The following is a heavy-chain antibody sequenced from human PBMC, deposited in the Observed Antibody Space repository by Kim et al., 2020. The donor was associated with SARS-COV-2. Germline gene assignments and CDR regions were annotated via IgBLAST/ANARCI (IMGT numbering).Heavy chain of an antibody. Sequence: AESRKGSVTLRREQTKNTLYLQMNSLRAEDTAVYYCAKFKAVAGSLDYWGQGTLVTVSS. J-gene: IGHJ4*02. CDR3: AKFKAVAGSLDY. V-gene: IGHV3-23*01. D-gene: IGHD6-19*01.